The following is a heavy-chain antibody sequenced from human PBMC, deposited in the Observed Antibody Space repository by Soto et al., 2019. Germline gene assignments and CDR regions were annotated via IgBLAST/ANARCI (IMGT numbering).Heavy chain of an antibody. V-gene: IGHV4-59*01. CDR3: ARMYYDNSDYYYFDY. CDR2: IFYSGST. J-gene: IGHJ4*02. CDR1: GGSISNYY. Sequence: PSETLSLTCTVSGGSISNYYWTWIRQPPGKGLEWIGYIFYSGSTNYNPSLKSRITISLDTSKNQLSLKLSSVTAADTAFYYCARMYYDNSDYYYFDYWGQGALVTVSS. D-gene: IGHD3-22*01.